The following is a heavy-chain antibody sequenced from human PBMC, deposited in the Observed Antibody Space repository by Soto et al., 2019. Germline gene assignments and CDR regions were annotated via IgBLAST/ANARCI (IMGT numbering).Heavy chain of an antibody. CDR3: AKDQGGYYYYYGMDV. V-gene: IGHV3-23*01. D-gene: IGHD2-15*01. CDR1: GFTFSSYA. CDR2: ISGSGGST. J-gene: IGHJ6*02. Sequence: GGSLRLSCAASGFTFSSYAMSWVRQAPGKGLEWVSAISGSGGSTYYADSVKGRFTISRDNSKNTLYLQMNSLRAEDTAVYYCAKDQGGYYYYYGMDVWGQGTTVTVSS.